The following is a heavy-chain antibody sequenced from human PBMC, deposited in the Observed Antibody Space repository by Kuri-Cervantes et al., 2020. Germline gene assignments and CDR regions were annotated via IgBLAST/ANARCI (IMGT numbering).Heavy chain of an antibody. V-gene: IGHV3-9*01. CDR3: ARDDVGWFDP. CDR1: GFSFDDYG. J-gene: IGHJ5*02. Sequence: LSLTCAASGFSFDDYGMHWVRQAPGKGLEWVSGISWNSGSIGYADSVKGRFTISRDNAKNSLYLQMNSLRAEDTAVYYCARDDVGWFDPWGQGTLVTVSS. CDR2: ISWNSGSI.